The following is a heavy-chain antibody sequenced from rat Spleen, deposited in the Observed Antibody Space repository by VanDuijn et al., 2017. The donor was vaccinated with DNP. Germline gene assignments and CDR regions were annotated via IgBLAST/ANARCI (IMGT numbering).Heavy chain of an antibody. D-gene: IGHD1-7*01. CDR2: ISYSGST. CDR1: GYSITSHY. J-gene: IGHJ2*01. CDR3: ARWTRYFDN. Sequence: EVQLQESGSGLVKPSQSLSLTCSVTGYSITSHYWGWIRKFPGNKMEYIGHISYSGSTNYNPSLKSRISITRDTSKNHFFLHLNSVTTEDTATYYCARWTRYFDNWGQGVMVTVSS. V-gene: IGHV3-1*01.